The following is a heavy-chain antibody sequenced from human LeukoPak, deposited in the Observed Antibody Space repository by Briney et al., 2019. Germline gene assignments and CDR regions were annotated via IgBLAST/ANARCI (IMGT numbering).Heavy chain of an antibody. Sequence: PSETLSLTCAVYGGSFSGYYWSWIRQPPGKGLEWIGEINHSGSTNYNPSLKSRVTISVDTSKNQFSLKLSSVTAADTAVYYCARGIWYYYYGMDVWGQGTTVTVSS. CDR2: INHSGST. CDR3: ARGIWYYYYGMDV. CDR1: GGSFSGYY. J-gene: IGHJ6*02. D-gene: IGHD2-15*01. V-gene: IGHV4-34*01.